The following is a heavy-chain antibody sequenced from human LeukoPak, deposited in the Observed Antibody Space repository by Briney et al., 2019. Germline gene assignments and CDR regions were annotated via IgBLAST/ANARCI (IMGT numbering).Heavy chain of an antibody. V-gene: IGHV4-59*01. CDR1: GGSISSYY. J-gene: IGHJ3*02. CDR3: ARDRAVGAFDI. CDR2: IYYSGTT. D-gene: IGHD6-19*01. Sequence: KTSETLSLTCTVSGGSISSYYWSWIRQPPGKGLEWIGYIYYSGTTNYNPSLKSRVTISVDTSKNRFSLKLSSVTAADTAVYYCARDRAVGAFDIWGQGTMVTVSS.